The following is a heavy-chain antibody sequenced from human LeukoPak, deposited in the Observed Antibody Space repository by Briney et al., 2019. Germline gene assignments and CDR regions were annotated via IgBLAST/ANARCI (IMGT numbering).Heavy chain of an antibody. CDR1: GFTFSSYA. CDR2: ISYDGSNK. Sequence: GGSLRLSCAASGFTFSSYAMHWVRQAPGKGLEWVAVISYDGSNKYYADSVKGRFTISRDNSKNTLYLQMNSLRVEDTAVYYCANVWGVVVAARFWGKGTTVTVSS. CDR3: ANVWGVVVAARF. J-gene: IGHJ6*04. V-gene: IGHV3-30*04. D-gene: IGHD2-15*01.